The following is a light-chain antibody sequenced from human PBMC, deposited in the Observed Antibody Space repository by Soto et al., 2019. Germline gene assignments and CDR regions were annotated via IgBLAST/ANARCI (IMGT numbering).Light chain of an antibody. CDR2: GAS. V-gene: IGKV3-20*01. Sequence: EIALTQSPGTLSLSPGERATLSCRASQSGSSSYLAWYQQKPGQAPRLLIYGASSRATGIPDRFSGSGSGTDFTLTISRLEPENFAVYYCQQHGTSSLTFGGGTKVDIK. CDR3: QQHGTSSLT. CDR1: QSGSSSY. J-gene: IGKJ4*01.